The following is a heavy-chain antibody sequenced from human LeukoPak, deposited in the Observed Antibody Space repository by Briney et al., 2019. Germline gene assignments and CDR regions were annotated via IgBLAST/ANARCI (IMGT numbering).Heavy chain of an antibody. Sequence: PGGSLRLSCAASGFTFSSYSMNWDRQPPGMGLEWIGEINHSGSTNYNPSLKSRVTISVDTSKNQFSLKLSSVTAADTAVYYCARFPGYSSSHHDYWGQGTLVTVSS. CDR3: ARFPGYSSSHHDY. CDR1: GFTFSSYS. D-gene: IGHD6-13*01. V-gene: IGHV4-34*01. J-gene: IGHJ4*02. CDR2: INHSGST.